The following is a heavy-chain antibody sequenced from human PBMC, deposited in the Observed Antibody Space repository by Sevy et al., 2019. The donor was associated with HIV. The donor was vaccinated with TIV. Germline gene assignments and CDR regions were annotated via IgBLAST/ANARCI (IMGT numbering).Heavy chain of an antibody. V-gene: IGHV1-69*13. CDR2: IIPIFGTA. Sequence: ASVKVSCKASGGTFSSYAISWVRQAPGQGLEWMGGIIPIFGTANYAQKFQGRVTITADESTSTAYMELSSLRSEDTAVYYCARDAANYDFWSGYFYYYYYYMDVWGKGTTVTVSS. CDR1: GGTFSSYA. CDR3: ARDAANYDFWSGYFYYYYYYMDV. J-gene: IGHJ6*03. D-gene: IGHD3-3*01.